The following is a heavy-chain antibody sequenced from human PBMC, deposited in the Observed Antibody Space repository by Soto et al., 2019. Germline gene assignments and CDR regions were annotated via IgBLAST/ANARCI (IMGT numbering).Heavy chain of an antibody. CDR2: VTGSGGNK. D-gene: IGHD2-15*01. V-gene: IGHV3-23*01. CDR1: GFTFSAYA. Sequence: EVQLLESGGGLVQPGGSLRLSCAASGFTFSAYAMSWVRQTPGRGLEWVASVTGSGGNKYYANSVTGRLDISRENSKNTLYLQINSLRTEDTAVYYCARTFGASVPCFDYWGQGTLVTASS. J-gene: IGHJ4*02. CDR3: ARTFGASVPCFDY.